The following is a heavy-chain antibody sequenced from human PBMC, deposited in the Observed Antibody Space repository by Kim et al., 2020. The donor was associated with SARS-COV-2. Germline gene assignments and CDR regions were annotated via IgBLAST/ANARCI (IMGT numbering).Heavy chain of an antibody. V-gene: IGHV4-39*01. J-gene: IGHJ4*02. Sequence: PSHNSRLTISVDTSKNPFSLKLSSVTAADTAVYYCASSYSGSYSKFDYWGQGTLVTVSS. CDR3: ASSYSGSYSKFDY. D-gene: IGHD1-26*01.